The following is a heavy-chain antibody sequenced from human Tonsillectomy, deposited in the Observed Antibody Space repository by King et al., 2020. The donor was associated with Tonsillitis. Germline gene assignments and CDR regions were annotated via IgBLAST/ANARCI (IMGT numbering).Heavy chain of an antibody. V-gene: IGHV3-30*02. CDR2: IRYDAANK. J-gene: IGHJ3*02. CDR1: GFTFSSYG. Sequence: VQLVESGGGVVQSGGSLRLSCAASGFTFSSYGMHWVRQAPGKGLEWVTFIRYDAANKYYADSVKGRFTISRDNSKNTLFLQMNSLRAEDTAVYYCAKLTGNNAFDIWGQGTMVTVSS. D-gene: IGHD1-1*01. CDR3: AKLTGNNAFDI.